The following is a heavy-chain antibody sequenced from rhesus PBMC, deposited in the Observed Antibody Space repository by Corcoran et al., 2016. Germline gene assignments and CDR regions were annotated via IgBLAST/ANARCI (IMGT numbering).Heavy chain of an antibody. D-gene: IGHD3-16*01. CDR1: GGSFSRYW. V-gene: IGHV4-80*01. CDR3: AGALTIVVVFEGFDY. CDR2: SNGNSGST. Sequence: QVQLQESGPGLVKPSETLSLTCAGSGGSFSRYWWSWVRQPPGKGLEWVGESNGNSGSTNYNPSLSRQVTLSNDASKKQFSLKLSSVTAADTAVYYCAGALTIVVVFEGFDYWGQGVLVTVSS. J-gene: IGHJ4*01.